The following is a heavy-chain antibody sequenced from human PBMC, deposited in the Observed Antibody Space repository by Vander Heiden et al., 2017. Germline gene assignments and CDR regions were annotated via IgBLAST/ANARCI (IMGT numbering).Heavy chain of an antibody. CDR3: AKDIGPGYNNQQSAFEI. Sequence: EVQLVESGGGLVQPGRSLRLSCAASGFTFNDYAMHWVRQAPGKGLEWVSGIHWNSGSVGYADSVKGRFTISRDNAKNSLYLQLNSLRPEDTALYYCAKDIGPGYNNQQSAFEIWGQGTVVTVSP. J-gene: IGHJ3*02. CDR1: GFTFNDYA. CDR2: IHWNSGSV. D-gene: IGHD1-20*01. V-gene: IGHV3-9*01.